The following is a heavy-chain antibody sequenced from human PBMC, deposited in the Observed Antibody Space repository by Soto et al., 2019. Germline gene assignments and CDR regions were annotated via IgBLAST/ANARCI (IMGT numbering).Heavy chain of an antibody. CDR2: ISGSGGST. CDR3: AKFWDYGDRAFDS. Sequence: EVQLLESGGGLVQPGGSLRLACAASGFTFSSYAMSWVRQAPGKGLEWVSAISGSGGSTYYAASVKGRFTISRDNSKNTLYLQMNSLRAEDTAVYYWAKFWDYGDRAFDSWGQGTLVTVSS. D-gene: IGHD4-17*01. V-gene: IGHV3-23*01. CDR1: GFTFSSYA. J-gene: IGHJ4*02.